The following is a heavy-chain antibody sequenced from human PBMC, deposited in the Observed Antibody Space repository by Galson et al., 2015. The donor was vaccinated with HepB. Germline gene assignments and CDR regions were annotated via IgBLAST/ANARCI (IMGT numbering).Heavy chain of an antibody. CDR1: GYTFTGYY. CDR2: INPNSGGT. J-gene: IGHJ6*03. Sequence: SVKVSCKASGYTFTGYYMHWVRQAPGQGLEWMGWINPNSGGTNYAQKFQGRVTMTRDTSISTAYMELSRLRSDDTAVYYCARGRGYYYYYMDVWGKGTTVTVSS. CDR3: ARGRGYYYYYMDV. V-gene: IGHV1-2*02.